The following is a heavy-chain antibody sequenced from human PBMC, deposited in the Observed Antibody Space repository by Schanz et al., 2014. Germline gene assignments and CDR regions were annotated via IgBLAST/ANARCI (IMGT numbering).Heavy chain of an antibody. J-gene: IGHJ5*02. CDR1: GYSFTEYF. V-gene: IGHV1-2*02. CDR2: INPNSGET. D-gene: IGHD2-2*01. Sequence: QVQLVQSGAEVKTPGASMKVSCLASGYSFTEYFLHWVRQAPGQGLEWMGWINPNSGETNYEQKFKGRVTLTSDTSISTAYMELSSLTSDDTAVYYCARELCSSTTCYVRYDPWGQGTLVTVSS. CDR3: ARELCSSTTCYVRYDP.